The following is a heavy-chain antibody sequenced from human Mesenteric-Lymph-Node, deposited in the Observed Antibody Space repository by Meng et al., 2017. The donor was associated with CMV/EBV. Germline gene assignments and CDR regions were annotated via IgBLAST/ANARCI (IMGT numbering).Heavy chain of an antibody. V-gene: IGHV1-69*04. Sequence: FSSYGISWVRQAPGQGLEWMGRIIPILGVPNYAQKFQGRVTITADKSMRTAYMELSSLRSGDTAVYYCARGSRQNSITAAGPYSMDVWGQGTTVTVSS. CDR1: FSSYG. J-gene: IGHJ6*02. CDR3: ARGSRQNSITAAGPYSMDV. D-gene: IGHD6-13*01. CDR2: IIPILGVP.